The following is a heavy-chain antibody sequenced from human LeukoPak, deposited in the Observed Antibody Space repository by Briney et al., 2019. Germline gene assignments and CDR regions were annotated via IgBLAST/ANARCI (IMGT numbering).Heavy chain of an antibody. CDR1: GFTVSSNY. CDR3: ARSRYDSSGYYPNWFDP. J-gene: IGHJ5*02. D-gene: IGHD3-22*01. Sequence: PGGSLRLSCAASGFTVSSNYMSWVRQAPGKGLEWVSVIYSGGSTYYADSVKGRFTISRDNSKNTLYLQMNSLRAEDTAVYYCARSRYDSSGYYPNWFDPWGQGTLVTVSS. CDR2: IYSGGST. V-gene: IGHV3-66*01.